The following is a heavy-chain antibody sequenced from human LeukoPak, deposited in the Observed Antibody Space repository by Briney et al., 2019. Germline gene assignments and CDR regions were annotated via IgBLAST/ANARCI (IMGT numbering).Heavy chain of an antibody. Sequence: GGSLRLSCAASRFTFSNYNMNWVRQAPGEGLEWVSSISSSSSYIYYADSVKGRFTISRDNAKNSLYLQTNSLRAEDTAVYYCARGPPGYGYDVFDIWGQGTMVTVSS. CDR3: ARGPPGYGYDVFDI. CDR1: RFTFSNYN. V-gene: IGHV3-21*01. CDR2: ISSSSSYI. J-gene: IGHJ3*02. D-gene: IGHD2-15*01.